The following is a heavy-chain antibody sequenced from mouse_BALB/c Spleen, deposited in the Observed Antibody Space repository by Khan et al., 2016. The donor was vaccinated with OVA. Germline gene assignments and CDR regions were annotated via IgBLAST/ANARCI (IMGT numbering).Heavy chain of an antibody. J-gene: IGHJ2*01. CDR2: ISYSDST. CDR1: GYSITSNYV. D-gene: IGHD2-4*01. CDR3: ARGNYDGYCFDY. Sequence: VQLKESGPGLVKPSQSLSLTCTVTGYSITSNYVWNWIRQFPGNKLEWMGYISYSDSTSSNPSLKSRISITRDTSKNQFFLQLNSVTTEDTATSYCARGNYDGYCFDYWGKGTTLTVSS. V-gene: IGHV3-2*02.